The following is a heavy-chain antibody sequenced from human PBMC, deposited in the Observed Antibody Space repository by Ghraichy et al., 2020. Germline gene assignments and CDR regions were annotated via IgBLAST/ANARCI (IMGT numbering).Heavy chain of an antibody. Sequence: GGTLRLSCAASGFTFGDHYMDWVRQAPGKGLEWVSSISSSSTYIHYADSVKGRFTISRDNAKNSLYLQVNSLRAEDTAVYFCARDVPLGSVMAPFDYWGQGTLVTVSS. CDR2: ISSSSTYI. D-gene: IGHD3-16*01. CDR1: GFTFGDHY. J-gene: IGHJ4*02. CDR3: ARDVPLGSVMAPFDY. V-gene: IGHV3-21*01.